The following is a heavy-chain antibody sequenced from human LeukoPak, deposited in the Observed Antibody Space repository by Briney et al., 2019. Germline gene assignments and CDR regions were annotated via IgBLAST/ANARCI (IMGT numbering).Heavy chain of an antibody. Sequence: GASVKVSCKASGYTFTSHHMHWVRQAPGQGLEWMGIINPSGGRTTYAKKFQGRVTMTRDTSTNTVYTELSSLRSDDTAVYYCARDYYGGHNLYNFDFWGQGTRVIVSS. V-gene: IGHV1-46*01. CDR1: GYTFTSHH. J-gene: IGHJ4*02. CDR3: ARDYYGGHNLYNFDF. CDR2: INPSGGRT. D-gene: IGHD3-10*01.